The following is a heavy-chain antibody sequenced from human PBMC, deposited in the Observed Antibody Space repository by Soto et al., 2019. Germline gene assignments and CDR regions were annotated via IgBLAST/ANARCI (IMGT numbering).Heavy chain of an antibody. Sequence: QVQLVQSGAEVKKSGASVRVSCKTSGYTFSAYCIHWVRQAPGQGFEWMGEICPNSGGTKYTQKLQGRVTVTRDMSITTVYMDLSNLSPDDTAVYYCGKGRSGDVGVFYWGQGTLVTVYS. J-gene: IGHJ4*02. CDR2: ICPNSGGT. V-gene: IGHV1-2*02. CDR3: GKGRSGDVGVFY. D-gene: IGHD1-26*01. CDR1: GYTFSAYC.